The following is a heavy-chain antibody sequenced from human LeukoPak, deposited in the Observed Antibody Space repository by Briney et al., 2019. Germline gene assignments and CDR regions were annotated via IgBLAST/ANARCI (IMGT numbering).Heavy chain of an antibody. Sequence: GASVKVSCKASGYTFTGFYMHWVRQAPGQGLEWMGIINPSGGSTSYAQKFQGRVTMTRDTSTSTVYMELSSLRSEDTAVYYCARGSDPITMIVVVHTALDYWGQGTLVTVSS. CDR1: GYTFTGFY. CDR2: INPSGGST. J-gene: IGHJ4*02. D-gene: IGHD3-22*01. V-gene: IGHV1-46*01. CDR3: ARGSDPITMIVVVHTALDY.